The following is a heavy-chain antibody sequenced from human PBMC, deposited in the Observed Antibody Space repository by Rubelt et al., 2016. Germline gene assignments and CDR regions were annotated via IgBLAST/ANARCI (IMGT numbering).Heavy chain of an antibody. Sequence: QITLKESGPTLVKPTQTLTLTCTFSGFSLSTSGVGVGWIRQPPGKALEWLALIYWDDAKRYSPSLKSRLTITKDTSETQVSLTVTNMDPVGNPTYDGAQAMYGLVYHRHAAEDSWGQGKMVTGS. CDR2: IYWDDAK. J-gene: IGHJ3*02. CDR1: GFSLSTSGVG. CDR3: AQAMYGLVYHRHAAEDS. V-gene: IGHV2-5*02. D-gene: IGHD3/OR15-3a*01.